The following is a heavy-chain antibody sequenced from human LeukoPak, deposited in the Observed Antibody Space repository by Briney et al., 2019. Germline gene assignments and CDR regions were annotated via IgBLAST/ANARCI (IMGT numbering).Heavy chain of an antibody. CDR2: IYYSGST. D-gene: IGHD6-6*01. V-gene: IGHV4-30-4*08. Sequence: PSQTLSLTCTVSGGSISSGDYYWSWIRQPPGKGLEWIGYIYYSGSTYYNPSLKSRVTISVDTSKNQFSLKLSSVTAADTAVYYCASRVYSSSSVWYFDLWGRGTLVTVSS. J-gene: IGHJ2*01. CDR3: ASRVYSSSSVWYFDL. CDR1: GGSISSGDYY.